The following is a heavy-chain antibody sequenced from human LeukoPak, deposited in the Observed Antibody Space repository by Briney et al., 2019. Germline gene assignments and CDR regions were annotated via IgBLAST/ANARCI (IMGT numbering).Heavy chain of an antibody. V-gene: IGHV1-18*01. CDR1: GYTFTSYG. Sequence: ASVKVSCKASGYTFTSYGISWVRQAPGQGLEWMGWISAYNGNTNYAQKLQGRVTMTTDTSTSTAYMELRSLRSDDTAVYYCARGPIGPPLWGSVLRYFDWPRPEYYYYGMDVWGQGTTVTVSS. CDR2: ISAYNGNT. J-gene: IGHJ6*02. CDR3: ARGPIGPPLWGSVLRYFDWPRPEYYYYGMDV. D-gene: IGHD3-9*01.